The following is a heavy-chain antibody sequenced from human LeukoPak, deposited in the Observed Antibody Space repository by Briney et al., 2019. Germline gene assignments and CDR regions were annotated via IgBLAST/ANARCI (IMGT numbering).Heavy chain of an antibody. CDR3: ARAPGLWFGELLSGSWFDP. Sequence: ASVKVSCKASGYTFTGYYMHWVRQAPGQGLEWMGWINPNSGGTNYARKFQGRVTMTRDTSISTAYMELSRLRSDDTAVYYCARAPGLWFGELLSGSWFDPWGQGTLVTVSS. CDR1: GYTFTGYY. D-gene: IGHD3-10*01. J-gene: IGHJ5*02. V-gene: IGHV1-2*02. CDR2: INPNSGGT.